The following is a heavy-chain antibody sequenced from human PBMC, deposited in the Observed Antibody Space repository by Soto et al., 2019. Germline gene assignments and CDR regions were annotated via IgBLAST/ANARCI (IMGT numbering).Heavy chain of an antibody. CDR1: GGSISSYY. J-gene: IGHJ3*02. V-gene: IGHV4-59*01. CDR3: ARGLKQWLVQVAFDI. Sequence: SETLSLTCTVSGGSISSYYWSWIRQPPGKGLEWIGYIYYSGSTNYNPSLKSRVTISVDTPKNQFSLKLSSVTAADTAVYYCARGLKQWLVQVAFDIWGQGTMVTVSS. CDR2: IYYSGST. D-gene: IGHD6-19*01.